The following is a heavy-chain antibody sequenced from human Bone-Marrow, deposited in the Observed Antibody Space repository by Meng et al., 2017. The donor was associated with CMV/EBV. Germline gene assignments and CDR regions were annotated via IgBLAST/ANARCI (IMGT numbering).Heavy chain of an antibody. CDR1: GYTFTYRY. CDR3: ARWGSDAFDI. J-gene: IGHJ3*02. V-gene: IGHV1-45*02. Sequence: VSCKASGYTFTYRYLHWVRQAPGQALEWMGWITPFNGNTNYAQKFQDRVTITRDRSLSTVYMELSSLRSEDTAMYYCARWGSDAFDIWGQGTMVTVSS. CDR2: ITPFNGNT. D-gene: IGHD3-10*01.